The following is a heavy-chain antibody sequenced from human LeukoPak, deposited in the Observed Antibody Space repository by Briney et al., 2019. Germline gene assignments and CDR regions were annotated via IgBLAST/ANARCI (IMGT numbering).Heavy chain of an antibody. Sequence: IQPGGSLRLSCAASGFTVSSNYMSRVRQAPGKGLEWVSVIYSGGSTYYADSVKGRFTISRDNSKNTLYLQMNSLRAEDTAVYYCAGEQLLPDYYYYGMDVWGQGTTVTVSS. V-gene: IGHV3-53*05. J-gene: IGHJ6*02. D-gene: IGHD6-6*01. CDR1: GFTVSSNY. CDR3: AGEQLLPDYYYYGMDV. CDR2: IYSGGST.